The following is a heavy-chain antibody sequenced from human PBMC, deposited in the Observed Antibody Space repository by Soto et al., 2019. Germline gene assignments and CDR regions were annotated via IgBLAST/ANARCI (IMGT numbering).Heavy chain of an antibody. CDR3: ARSSSGSYYQQY. CDR1: VGTFSAYT. V-gene: IGHV1-18*01. D-gene: IGHD3-10*01. CDR2: ISAYNGNT. J-gene: IGHJ4*02. Sequence: ASVKVSCKASVGTFSAYTISWVRQAPGQGLEWMGWISAYNGNTNYAQKLQGRVTMTTDTSTSKSYMELRSLRSDDTAVYYCARSSSGSYYQQYWGQGALVTVSS.